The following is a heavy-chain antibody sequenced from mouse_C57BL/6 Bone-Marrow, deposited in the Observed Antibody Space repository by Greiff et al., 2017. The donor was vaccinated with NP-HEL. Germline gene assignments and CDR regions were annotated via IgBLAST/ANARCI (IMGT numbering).Heavy chain of an antibody. V-gene: IGHV1-82*01. CDR2: IYPGDGDT. J-gene: IGHJ1*03. CDR1: GYAFSSSW. CDR3: ARRTTVVARYVDV. Sequence: VQLQQSGPELVKPGASVKISCKASGYAFSSSWMNWVKQRPGKGLEWIGRIYPGDGDTNYNGKFKGKATLTADKSSSTAYMQLSSLTSEDSAVYFCARRTTVVARYVDVWGTGTTVTVAS. D-gene: IGHD1-1*01.